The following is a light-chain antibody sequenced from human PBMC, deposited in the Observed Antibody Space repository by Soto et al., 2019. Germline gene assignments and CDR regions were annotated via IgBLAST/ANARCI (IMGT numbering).Light chain of an antibody. J-gene: IGKJ4*01. CDR3: QQYDIRPIT. CDR1: DDIINS. V-gene: IGKV1-33*01. Sequence: DIQVTQSPSSLSASVGDRVTITCQASDDIINSLNWYQQKPGKAPKLLIHDASILQTGVPSRFSVSGSGTDFTFTITSLQPEDIATYYCQQYDIRPITFGGGTKVEIK. CDR2: DAS.